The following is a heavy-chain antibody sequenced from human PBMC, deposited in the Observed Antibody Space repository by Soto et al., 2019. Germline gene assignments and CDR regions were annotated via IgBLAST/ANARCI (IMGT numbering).Heavy chain of an antibody. Sequence: QMHLVQSGPEVRKPGSSVKVSCKASGGTFGDYGIDWVRQAPGHGLEWMGGILPVFRTPRNAQKFEGRVSLPVDEVKNIALMELNSLRPGDTATYYCAIVAGEGGMDAWRQGTTVIVSS. V-gene: IGHV1-69*01. CDR2: ILPVFRTP. CDR3: AIVAGEGGMDA. CDR1: GGTFGDYG. D-gene: IGHD3-10*01. J-gene: IGHJ6*02.